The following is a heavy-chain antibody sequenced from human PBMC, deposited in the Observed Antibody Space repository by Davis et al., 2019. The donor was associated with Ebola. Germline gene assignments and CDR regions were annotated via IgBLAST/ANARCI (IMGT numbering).Heavy chain of an antibody. J-gene: IGHJ2*01. V-gene: IGHV3-30*04. D-gene: IGHD1-14*01. CDR2: K. CDR3: ARDLPGGDWYFDL. CDR1: GFTFSSYA. Sequence: PGGSLRLSCAASGFTFSSYAMHWVRQAPGKGLEWVAVKYYADSVKGRFTISRDNSKNTVYLQMNSLRAEDTAVYYCARDLPGGDWYFDLWGRGTLVTVSS.